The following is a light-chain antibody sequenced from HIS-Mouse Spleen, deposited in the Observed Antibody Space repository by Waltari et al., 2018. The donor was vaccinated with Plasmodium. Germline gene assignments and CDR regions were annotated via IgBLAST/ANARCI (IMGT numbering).Light chain of an antibody. CDR1: SSDVGGSNY. V-gene: IGLV2-11*01. CDR2: DVS. CDR3: CSYAGSYTLL. J-gene: IGLJ2*01. Sequence: QSALTQPRSVSGSPGQSVTISCTGTSSDVGGSNYISWYNQHPGKATKRMIYDVSNRPSGVPDRFTGSKSGNTASLTISGLQAEDEADYYCCSYAGSYTLLFGGGTKLTVL.